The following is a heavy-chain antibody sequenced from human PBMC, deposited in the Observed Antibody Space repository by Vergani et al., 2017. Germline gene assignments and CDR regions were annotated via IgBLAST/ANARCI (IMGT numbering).Heavy chain of an antibody. D-gene: IGHD3-10*01. CDR3: ARPMVRGVIIRVYYGMDV. J-gene: IGHJ6*02. CDR2: MNPNSGNT. CDR1: GYTFTSYD. Sequence: QVQLVQSGAEVKKPGASVKVSCKASGYTFTSYDINWVRQATGQGLEWMGWMNPNSGNTGYAQKFQGRVTMTRNTSISTAYMELSSLRSEDTAVYYCARPMVRGVIIRVYYGMDVWGQGTTVTVSS. V-gene: IGHV1-8*01.